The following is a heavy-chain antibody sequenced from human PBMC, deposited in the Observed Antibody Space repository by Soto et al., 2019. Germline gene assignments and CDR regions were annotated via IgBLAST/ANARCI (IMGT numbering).Heavy chain of an antibody. V-gene: IGHV3-23*01. Sequence: PGGSLRLSCAASGFPFSSTDMTWVRQAPGKGLDWVSTIDGSGGTTYYADSVKGRFTLSRDNSMNTVYLQMNSLRADHTPLYYSAKNSGWFNTWRQGALVTVPS. CDR1: GFPFSSTD. CDR2: IDGSGGTT. D-gene: IGHD3-10*01. J-gene: IGHJ5*02. CDR3: AKNSGWFNT.